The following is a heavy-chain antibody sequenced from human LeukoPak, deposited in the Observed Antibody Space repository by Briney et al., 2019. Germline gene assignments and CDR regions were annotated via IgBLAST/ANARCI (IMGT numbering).Heavy chain of an antibody. CDR1: GFSFSSYT. Sequence: GGSLRLSCAASGFSFSSYTMNWVRQAPEKGLEWVSSISRSSSYIYYTDSVKGRFTISRDNAKNSLYLQMNSLRAEDTAVYYCAKDFCSGGSCYWESFDYWGQGTLVTVSS. V-gene: IGHV3-21*04. D-gene: IGHD2-15*01. CDR3: AKDFCSGGSCYWESFDY. CDR2: ISRSSSYI. J-gene: IGHJ4*02.